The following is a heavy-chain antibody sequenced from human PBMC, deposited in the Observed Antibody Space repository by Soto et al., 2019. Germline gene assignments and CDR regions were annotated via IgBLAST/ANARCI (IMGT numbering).Heavy chain of an antibody. CDR2: MYHSGNT. CDR3: ARHRGPTGPNY. CDR1: GDSISSNNYY. Sequence: QLQLQESGPGLVKPSETLSLTCTVSGDSISSNNYYWGWIRQPPGKGLEWIGSMYHSGNTYHNPSLSSXXTXSXATSKNQLSLNLRSVTAADTAVYYCARHRGPTGPNYWGQGTLVTVSS. J-gene: IGHJ4*02. V-gene: IGHV4-39*01. D-gene: IGHD3-10*01.